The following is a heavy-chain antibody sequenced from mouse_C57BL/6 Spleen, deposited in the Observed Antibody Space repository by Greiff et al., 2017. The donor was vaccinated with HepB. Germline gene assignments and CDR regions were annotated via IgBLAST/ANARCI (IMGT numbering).Heavy chain of an antibody. CDR3: ARSGGYDTAMDY. V-gene: IGHV1-42*01. Sequence: VQLKQSGPELVKPGASVKISCKASGYSFTGYYMNWVKQSPEKSLEWIGEINPSTGGTTYNQKFKAKATLTVDKSSSTAYMQLKSLTSEDSAVYYCARSGGYDTAMDYWGQGTSVTVSS. CDR2: INPSTGGT. CDR1: GYSFTGYY. D-gene: IGHD2-2*01. J-gene: IGHJ4*01.